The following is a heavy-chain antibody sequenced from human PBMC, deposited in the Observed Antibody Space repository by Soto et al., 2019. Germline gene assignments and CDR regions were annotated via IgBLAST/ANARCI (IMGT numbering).Heavy chain of an antibody. J-gene: IGHJ6*02. Sequence: GGSLRLSCAASGFTFSGSAMHWVRQASGKGLEWVGRIRSKANSYATAYAASVKGRVTISRDDSKNTAYLQMNSLKTEDTAVYYCTRPGDITMVREQIKPPKYYYYGMDVWGQGTTVTVSS. CDR3: TRPGDITMVREQIKPPKYYYYGMDV. D-gene: IGHD3-10*01. V-gene: IGHV3-73*01. CDR1: GFTFSGSA. CDR2: IRSKANSYAT.